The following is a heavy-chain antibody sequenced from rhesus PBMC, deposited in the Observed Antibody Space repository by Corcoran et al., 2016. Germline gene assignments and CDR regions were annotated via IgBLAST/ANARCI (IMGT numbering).Heavy chain of an antibody. CDR3: ARLIGGYCSD. CDR1: GGSISGYS. D-gene: IGHD2-15*01. J-gene: IGHJ4*01. V-gene: IGHV4-165*02. CDR2: IGGSSVRP. Sequence: QVQLQESGPGLVKPSETLSLTCAVSGGSISGYSWIWIRQPPGKGLEWIGYIGGSSVRPYYNPSLKRRVTISTDPPKSQFSLELSSVTAADSAVYYCARLIGGYCSDWGQGVLVTVSS.